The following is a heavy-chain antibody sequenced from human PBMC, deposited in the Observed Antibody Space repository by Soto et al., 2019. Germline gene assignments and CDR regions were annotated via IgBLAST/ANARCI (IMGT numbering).Heavy chain of an antibody. CDR3: ARLRYCSGGSCHGYNWFDP. V-gene: IGHV5-51*01. J-gene: IGHJ5*02. CDR1: GYSFTSYW. D-gene: IGHD2-15*01. Sequence: LGESLKISCKGSGYSFTSYWIGWVRQMPGKGLEWMGIIYPGDSDTRYSPSFQGQVTISADKSISTAYLQWSSLKASDTAMYYCARLRYCSGGSCHGYNWFDPWGQGTLVTVSS. CDR2: IYPGDSDT.